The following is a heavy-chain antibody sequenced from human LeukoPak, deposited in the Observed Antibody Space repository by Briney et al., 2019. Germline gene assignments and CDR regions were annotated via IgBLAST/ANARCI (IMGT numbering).Heavy chain of an antibody. V-gene: IGHV3-33*01. CDR2: VSYDGSNK. Sequence: GGSLRLSCTASGFSFSSYGIHWVRQTPGKGLEWVALVSYDGSNKDYTDSVEGRFTISRDNSKNTVYLQTNSLRAEDTAVYYCAREMGSIYFDYWGQGTLVTVSS. J-gene: IGHJ4*02. CDR1: GFSFSSYG. D-gene: IGHD3-10*01. CDR3: AREMGSIYFDY.